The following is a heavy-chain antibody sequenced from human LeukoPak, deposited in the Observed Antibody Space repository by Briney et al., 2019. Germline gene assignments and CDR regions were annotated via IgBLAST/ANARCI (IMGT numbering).Heavy chain of an antibody. J-gene: IGHJ6*02. CDR3: ARVVTRLREGAYQHDLDV. V-gene: IGHV1-3*01. D-gene: IGHD2-2*01. Sequence: ASVKVSCKASGYTFTNYIIHWVRQAPGQRLEWMGWINAGNGDTEYSQKFQGRVTTTRDTSASTAYMDLSSLRSEDTAVYYCARVVTRLREGAYQHDLDVWGQGTTVTVSS. CDR2: INAGNGDT. CDR1: GYTFTNYI.